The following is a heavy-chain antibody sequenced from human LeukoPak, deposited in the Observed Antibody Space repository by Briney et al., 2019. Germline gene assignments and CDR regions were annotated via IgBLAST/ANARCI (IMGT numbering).Heavy chain of an antibody. CDR2: ISAYNGNT. J-gene: IGHJ4*02. CDR1: GYTFTSYG. D-gene: IGHD2-2*01. CDR3: AREGDCSSTSCYGGDH. Sequence: ASVKVSCKASGYTFTSYGISWVRQAPGQGLEWMGWISAYNGNTNYAQKLQGRVTMTTDTSTSTAYMGLRSLRSDDTAVYYCAREGDCSSTSCYGGDHWGQGTLVTVSS. V-gene: IGHV1-18*01.